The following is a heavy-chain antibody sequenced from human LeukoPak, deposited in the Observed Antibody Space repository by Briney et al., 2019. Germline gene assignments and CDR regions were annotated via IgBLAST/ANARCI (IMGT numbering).Heavy chain of an antibody. D-gene: IGHD5-12*01. V-gene: IGHV3-23*01. CDR1: GFTFSSYG. CDR2: ITGSGGST. CDR3: ANAVATMAY. J-gene: IGHJ4*02. Sequence: SGGSLRLSCAASGFTFSSYGIHWVRQAPGKGLEWVSAITGSGGSTYYADSVKARFTIYRHNSNNTPYLKMNSLRAEDTAVYYCANAVATMAYWGQGTLVTASS.